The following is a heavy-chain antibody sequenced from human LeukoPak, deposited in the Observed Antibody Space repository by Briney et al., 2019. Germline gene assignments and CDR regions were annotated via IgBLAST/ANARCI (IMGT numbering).Heavy chain of an antibody. V-gene: IGHV4-39*07. J-gene: IGHJ4*02. D-gene: IGHD3-22*01. Sequence: SETLSLTCTVSGGSISSSSHYWGWIRQPPGKGLEWMGSNSGTTAYNPSLKSRVTISVDTSKNQFSLKLSSVTAADTAVYYCAGGYYYDSSGYYRHWGQGTLVTVSS. CDR1: GGSISSSSHY. CDR3: AGGYYYDSSGYYRH. CDR2: NSGTT.